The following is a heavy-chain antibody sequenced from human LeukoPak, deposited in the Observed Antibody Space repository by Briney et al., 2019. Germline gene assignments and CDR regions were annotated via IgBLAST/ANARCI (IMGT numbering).Heavy chain of an antibody. D-gene: IGHD3-16*01. V-gene: IGHV3-23*01. CDR1: GFTVSSNY. Sequence: GGSLRLSCAASGFTVSSNYMSWVRQAPGKGLEWVSAISGSGGSTYYADSVKGRFTISRDNSKNTLYLQMNSLRAEDTAVYYCAKDPRGENWFDPWGQGTLVTVSS. CDR3: AKDPRGENWFDP. J-gene: IGHJ5*02. CDR2: ISGSGGST.